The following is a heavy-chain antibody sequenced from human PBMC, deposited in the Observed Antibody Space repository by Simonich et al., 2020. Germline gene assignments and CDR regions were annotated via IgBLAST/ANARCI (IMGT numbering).Heavy chain of an antibody. J-gene: IGHJ4*02. CDR3: ARWAYSSSYFDY. Sequence: QLQLQESGPGLVKPSETLSLTCTVSGGSISSSSSYWGWIRQPPGKGLEWIGSIYYSGSTYSNPSLKSRVTISVDTSKNQFSLKLSSVTAADTAVYYCARWAYSSSYFDYWGQGTLVTVSS. CDR1: GGSISSSSSY. D-gene: IGHD6-6*01. V-gene: IGHV4-39*01. CDR2: IYYSGST.